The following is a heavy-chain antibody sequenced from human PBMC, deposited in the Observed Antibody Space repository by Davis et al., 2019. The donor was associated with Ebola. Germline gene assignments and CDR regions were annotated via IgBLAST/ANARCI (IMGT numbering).Heavy chain of an antibody. J-gene: IGHJ4*02. D-gene: IGHD3-10*01. V-gene: IGHV3-23*01. CDR1: GFLFRSYA. Sequence: PSETLSLTCAASGFLFRSYAMSWVRQAPGRGLEWVSSISASGGATFYADSVKGRIVMSRDNSNDTLYLRMNNLRAEDTAIYYCAKDLTSYYGSGDFFDYWGQGILVTVSS. CDR2: ISASGGAT. CDR3: AKDLTSYYGSGDFFDY.